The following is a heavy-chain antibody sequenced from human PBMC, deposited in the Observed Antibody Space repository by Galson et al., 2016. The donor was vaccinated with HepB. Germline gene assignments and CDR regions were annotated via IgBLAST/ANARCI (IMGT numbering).Heavy chain of an antibody. CDR1: GFTFSNYW. CDR2: IFADGSRA. V-gene: IGHV3-74*01. Sequence: SLRLSCAASGFTFSNYWMHWVRQPPGKGLMWVSRIFADGSRAGYADSVKGRFTISRDNTKNTLFLQMNSLGAGDTAVYHCARSREYFGSGSYLDYWGQGTLVIVSS. D-gene: IGHD3-10*01. J-gene: IGHJ4*02. CDR3: ARSREYFGSGSYLDY.